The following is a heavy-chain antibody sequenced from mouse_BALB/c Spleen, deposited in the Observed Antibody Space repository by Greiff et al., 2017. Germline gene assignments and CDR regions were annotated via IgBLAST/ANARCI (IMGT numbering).Heavy chain of an antibody. D-gene: IGHD1-1*01. Sequence: VHLVESGPGLVQPSQSLSITCTVSGFSLTSYGVHWVRQSPGKGLEWLGVIWSGGSTDYNAAFISRLSISKDNSKSQVFFKMNSLQANDTAIYYCARNRGLLRYFDVWGAGTTVTVSS. CDR3: ARNRGLLRYFDV. V-gene: IGHV2-2*02. CDR1: GFSLTSYG. CDR2: IWSGGST. J-gene: IGHJ1*01.